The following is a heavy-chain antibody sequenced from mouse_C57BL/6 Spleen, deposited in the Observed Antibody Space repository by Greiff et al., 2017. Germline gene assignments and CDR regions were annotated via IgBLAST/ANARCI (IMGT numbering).Heavy chain of an antibody. D-gene: IGHD1-1*01. Sequence: VQLKQPGTELVKPGASVKLSCKASGYTFTSYWMPWVKQRPGQGLEWIGNINPSNGGTNYNEKFKSKATLTVDKSSSNAYMQLSSLTSEDSAVYYCARSSEYYGSSHWYFDVWGTGTTVTVSS. CDR1: GYTFTSYW. V-gene: IGHV1-53*01. J-gene: IGHJ1*03. CDR2: INPSNGGT. CDR3: ARSSEYYGSSHWYFDV.